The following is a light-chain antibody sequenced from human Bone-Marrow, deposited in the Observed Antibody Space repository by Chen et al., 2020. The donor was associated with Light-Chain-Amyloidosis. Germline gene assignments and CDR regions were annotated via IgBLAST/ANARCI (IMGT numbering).Light chain of an antibody. CDR1: QTISSNY. Sequence: DIVLTPSPGTLSLSPGEGANLSCRASQTISSNYLPWYQQKFGQAPKLLIYGSSSRATGIPDRFTGSGSGTDFTLTINRLEPEDFAMYYCQQYGTSPLTFGGGTKVEIK. V-gene: IGKV3-20*01. CDR3: QQYGTSPLT. CDR2: GSS. J-gene: IGKJ4*01.